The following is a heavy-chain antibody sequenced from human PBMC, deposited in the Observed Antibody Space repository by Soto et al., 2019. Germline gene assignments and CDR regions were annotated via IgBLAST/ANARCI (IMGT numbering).Heavy chain of an antibody. CDR1: GFTFSNYG. V-gene: IGHV3-23*01. J-gene: IGHJ4*02. Sequence: EVQLLESGGGLVQPGGSLRLSCAASGFTFSNYGMSWVRQAPGKGLEWVSSLSGSGGSTYYADSVKGRFTISRDNSKDTLYLQMNNLRAEDTAIFYCAKYALVRLTTGFDSWGQGTLVAVSS. CDR3: AKYALVRLTTGFDS. D-gene: IGHD4-17*01. CDR2: LSGSGGST.